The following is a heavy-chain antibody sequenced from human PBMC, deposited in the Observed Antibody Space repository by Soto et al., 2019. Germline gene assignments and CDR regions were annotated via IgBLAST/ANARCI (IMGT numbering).Heavy chain of an antibody. J-gene: IGHJ4*02. CDR3: ARVDGTY. V-gene: IGHV1-3*01. CDR2: XXXGNXXK. CDR1: GYTFSSYA. Sequence: GXSVKVSCKASGYTFSSYAIHWVRQAPGQGXXXXXWXXXGNXXKKXXXXXXXRXXXNXXXSESTDYMELKSLRSEDTAVYYCARVDGTYWGQGTLVNVSS. D-gene: IGHD1-26*01.